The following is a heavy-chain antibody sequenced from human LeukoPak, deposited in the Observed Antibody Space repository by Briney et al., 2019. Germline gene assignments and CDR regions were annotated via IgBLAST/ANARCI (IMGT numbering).Heavy chain of an antibody. Sequence: SETLSLTCTVSGGSISSYYWSWIRQPPGKGLEWIGSIHYSGSTTYNPSLKSRVTISVDTSKNQFSLKLSSVTAADTAVYYCARRLGGTSTGFGYWGQGTLVTVSS. CDR3: ARRLGGTSTGFGY. V-gene: IGHV4-59*08. D-gene: IGHD2-2*01. CDR2: IHYSGST. J-gene: IGHJ4*02. CDR1: GGSISSYY.